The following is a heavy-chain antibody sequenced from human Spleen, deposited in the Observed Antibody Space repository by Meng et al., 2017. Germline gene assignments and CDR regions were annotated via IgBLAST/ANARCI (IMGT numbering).Heavy chain of an antibody. CDR3: ARVDTAMVRHLYYYGMDV. V-gene: IGHV3-33*01. Sequence: GESLKISCAASGFTFSSYGMHRVRQAPGKGLEGGAVIWYDGSNKYYADSVKGRFTISRDNSKNTLYLQMNSLRAEETAVYYCARVDTAMVRHLYYYGMDVWGHGTTVTVAS. CDR1: GFTFSSYG. J-gene: IGHJ6*02. CDR2: IWYDGSNK. D-gene: IGHD5-18*01.